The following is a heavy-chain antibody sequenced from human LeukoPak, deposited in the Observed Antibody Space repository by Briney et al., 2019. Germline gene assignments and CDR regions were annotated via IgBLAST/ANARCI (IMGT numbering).Heavy chain of an antibody. CDR1: GFTFDDYA. V-gene: IGHV3-9*01. D-gene: IGHD2-15*01. Sequence: GGSLRPSCAASGFTFDDYAMHWVRQAPGEGLEWVSGISWNSGSIGYADSVKGRFTISRDNSKNTLYLQMNSLRAEDTAVYYCARERKLIVAPNYYYYYMDVWGKGTTVTVSS. CDR2: ISWNSGSI. J-gene: IGHJ6*03. CDR3: ARERKLIVAPNYYYYYMDV.